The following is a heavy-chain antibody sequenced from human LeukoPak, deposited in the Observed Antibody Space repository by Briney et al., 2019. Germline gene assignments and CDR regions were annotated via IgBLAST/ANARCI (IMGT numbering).Heavy chain of an antibody. CDR3: ARAFYGVYYYYYMDV. V-gene: IGHV1-69*06. Sequence: SVKVSCKASGGTFSSYAISWVRQAPGQGLEWMGGIIPIFGTANYAQKFQGRVTITADKSTSTAYMELSSLRSEDTAVYYCARAFYGVYYYYYMDVWGKGTTVTISS. J-gene: IGHJ6*03. CDR1: GGTFSSYA. D-gene: IGHD4/OR15-4a*01. CDR2: IIPIFGTA.